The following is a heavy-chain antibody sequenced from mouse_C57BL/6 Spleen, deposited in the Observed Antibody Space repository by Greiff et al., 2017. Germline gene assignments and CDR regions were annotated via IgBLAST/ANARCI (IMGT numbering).Heavy chain of an antibody. CDR2: IWRGGST. V-gene: IGHV2-5*01. J-gene: IGHJ4*01. Sequence: QVQLQQSGPGLVQPSQSLSIACTVSGFSLTSYGVHWVRQSPGTGLEWLGVIWRGGSTDYNAAFMSRLSSTKDNSKSQVFFKMNSLQADDTAIYYCAKTDAMDYWGQGTSVTVSS. CDR3: AKTDAMDY. CDR1: GFSLTSYG.